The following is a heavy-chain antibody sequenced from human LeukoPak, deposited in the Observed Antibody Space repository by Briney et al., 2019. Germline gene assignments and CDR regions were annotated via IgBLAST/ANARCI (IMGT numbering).Heavy chain of an antibody. CDR2: ISGSGGRT. CDR3: APRVVGSAPFDY. D-gene: IGHD2-15*01. Sequence: PGGSLRLSCAASRFTFDEYGMSWVRQAPGKGLEWVSAISGSGGRTYYADSVKGRFTISRDNSKNTLYLQMNNLRAEDTAVYYCAPRVVGSAPFDYWGQGTLVTVSS. J-gene: IGHJ4*02. V-gene: IGHV3-23*01. CDR1: RFTFDEYG.